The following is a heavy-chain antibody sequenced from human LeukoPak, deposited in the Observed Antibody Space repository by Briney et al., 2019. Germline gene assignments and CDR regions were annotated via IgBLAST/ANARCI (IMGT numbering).Heavy chain of an antibody. Sequence: KSSETLSLTCTVSGGSISSSSYYWGWIRQPPGKGLEWIGSIYYSGSTYYNPSLKSRVTISVDTSKNQFSLKLSSVTAADTAVYYCARHVPQFDYTPGGYFDYWGQGTLVTVSS. V-gene: IGHV4-39*01. D-gene: IGHD4-11*01. CDR2: IYYSGST. J-gene: IGHJ4*02. CDR1: GGSISSSSYY. CDR3: ARHVPQFDYTPGGYFDY.